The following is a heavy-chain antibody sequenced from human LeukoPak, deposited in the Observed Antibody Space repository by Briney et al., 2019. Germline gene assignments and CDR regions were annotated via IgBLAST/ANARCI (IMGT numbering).Heavy chain of an antibody. Sequence: SDPLSLTFAVYGGSFSCYYWSWSRPPPGKGLGWIGEINHSGSTNYNPSPKSRVTISVDTSKNQFSLKLSSVTAADTAVYYCALQYYDILTGYYSDYWGQGTLVTVSS. CDR2: INHSGST. J-gene: IGHJ4*02. D-gene: IGHD3-9*01. CDR1: GGSFSCYY. V-gene: IGHV4-34*01. CDR3: ALQYYDILTGYYSDY.